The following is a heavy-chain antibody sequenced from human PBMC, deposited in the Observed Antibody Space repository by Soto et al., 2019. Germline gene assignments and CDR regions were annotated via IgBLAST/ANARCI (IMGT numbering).Heavy chain of an antibody. CDR3: ATDSNYDVSNSF. CDR2: ILPVSAPP. J-gene: IGHJ4*02. V-gene: IGHV1-69*13. Sequence: SVKVSCKASGGTLNNYAINWVRQAPGQGLEWMGGILPVSAPPDYAQKFQGRVSITADHSTSTVYMELSRLKSDDTAVYFCATDSNYDVSNSFWGQGTLVTVFS. D-gene: IGHD3-3*01. CDR1: GGTLNNYA.